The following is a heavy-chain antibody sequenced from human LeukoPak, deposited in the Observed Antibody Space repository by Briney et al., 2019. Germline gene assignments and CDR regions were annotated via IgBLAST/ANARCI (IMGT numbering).Heavy chain of an antibody. CDR1: GFSFSAYG. J-gene: IGHJ4*02. Sequence: GGSLRLSCAASGFSFSAYGMYWVRQAPGKGLEWVSAIGGSGATTYYADSVRGQFTISRDNSKNTMYLQMNSLRAEDTAVYFCATRGPGIASAGPPGHWGQGSLVTVSS. CDR3: ATRGPGIASAGPPGH. D-gene: IGHD6-13*01. CDR2: IGGSGATT. V-gene: IGHV3-23*01.